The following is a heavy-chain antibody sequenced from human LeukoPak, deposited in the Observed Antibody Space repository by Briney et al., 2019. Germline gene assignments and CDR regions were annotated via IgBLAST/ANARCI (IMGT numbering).Heavy chain of an antibody. V-gene: IGHV3-11*06. CDR2: ISSSSSYT. J-gene: IGHJ4*02. D-gene: IGHD3-10*01. CDR3: ARVYPFRFGELLPGPDY. CDR1: GFTFSDYY. Sequence: KTGGSLRLSCAASGFTFSDYYMSWIRQAPGKGLEWVSYISSSSSYTNYADSVKGRFTISRDNAKNSLYLQMNSLRAEDTAVYYCARVYPFRFGELLPGPDYWGQGTLVTVSS.